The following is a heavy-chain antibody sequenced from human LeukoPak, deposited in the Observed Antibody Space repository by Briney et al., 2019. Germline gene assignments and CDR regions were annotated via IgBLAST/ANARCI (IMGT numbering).Heavy chain of an antibody. V-gene: IGHV3-74*01. Sequence: GGSLRLSCAASGFTFSAYWMHWVRQVPGKGLVWVSRINNDGTATFFADSVKGRFTISRDNAKNTLYLQMDSLRAEDTAVYYCAKDPIFWGNNFGYYYMDVWGKGTTVTVSS. D-gene: IGHD3-9*01. CDR2: INNDGTAT. J-gene: IGHJ6*03. CDR3: AKDPIFWGNNFGYYYMDV. CDR1: GFTFSAYW.